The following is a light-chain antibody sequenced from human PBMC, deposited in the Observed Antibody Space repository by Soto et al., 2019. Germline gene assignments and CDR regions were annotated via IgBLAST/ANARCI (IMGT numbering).Light chain of an antibody. V-gene: IGKV3-20*01. Sequence: EIVLTQSPGTLSLSPEERATHSCRASQSVSSSYLAWYQQKPGQAPRLLIYGASSRATGIPDRFSGSGSGTDFTLTISRLEPEDFAVYYCQQYGSSPRTFGPGTKVDIK. CDR3: QQYGSSPRT. J-gene: IGKJ3*01. CDR1: QSVSSSY. CDR2: GAS.